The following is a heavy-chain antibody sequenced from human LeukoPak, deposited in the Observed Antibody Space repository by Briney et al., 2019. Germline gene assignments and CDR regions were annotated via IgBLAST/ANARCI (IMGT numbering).Heavy chain of an antibody. D-gene: IGHD2-2*02. V-gene: IGHV4-39*01. CDR1: GGSISSCSYY. CDR2: IYYSGST. CDR3: ARHYWRVGPIPFDY. J-gene: IGHJ4*02. Sequence: PSETLSLTCTVSGGSISSCSYYWGWIRQPPGKGLEWIGSIYYSGSTYYNPSLKSRVTISVDTSKNQFSLKLSSVTAADTAVYYCARHYWRVGPIPFDYWGQGTLVTVSS.